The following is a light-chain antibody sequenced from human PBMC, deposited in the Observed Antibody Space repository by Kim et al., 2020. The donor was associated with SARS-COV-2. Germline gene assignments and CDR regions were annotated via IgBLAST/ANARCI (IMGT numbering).Light chain of an antibody. CDR2: KNN. J-gene: IGLJ2*01. CDR1: TSNIGSNY. Sequence: ELTQPPSASGTPGQRVTISCSGSTSNIGSNYVYWYHQLPGTAPKLLIYKNNQRPSGVPDRFSGSKSGTSASLAISGLRSEDEADYYCATWDNSLSGVVFGGGTQLTVL. V-gene: IGLV1-47*01. CDR3: ATWDNSLSGVV.